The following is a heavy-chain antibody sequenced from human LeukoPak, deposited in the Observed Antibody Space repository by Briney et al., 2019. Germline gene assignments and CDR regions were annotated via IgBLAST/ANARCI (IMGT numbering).Heavy chain of an antibody. D-gene: IGHD3-22*01. J-gene: IGHJ3*02. CDR3: ARDYYDSSTDAFDI. CDR1: GFTFSSYW. V-gene: IGHV3-7*01. CDR2: IKQDGSEK. Sequence: GGSLRLSCAASGFTFSSYWMSWVRQAPGKGLEWVANIKQDGSEKYYVDSVKGRFTISRDNAKNSLYLQMNSLRAEDTAVYYCARDYYDSSTDAFDIWGQGTMVTVSS.